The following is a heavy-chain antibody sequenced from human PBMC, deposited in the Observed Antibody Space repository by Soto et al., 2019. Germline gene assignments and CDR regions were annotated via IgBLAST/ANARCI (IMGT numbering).Heavy chain of an antibody. J-gene: IGHJ6*02. Sequence: PSETLSLTCTVSGGSVSSGSYYWSWIRQPPGKGPEGIGYIYYSGSTNYNPSLKSRVTISLDTSQNHFSLKLSAATAADTAVYYCARDRSDYDILTGDYYPGGMDVWGQGTTVTVSS. D-gene: IGHD3-9*01. V-gene: IGHV4-61*01. CDR3: ARDRSDYDILTGDYYPGGMDV. CDR1: GGSVSSGSYY. CDR2: IYYSGST.